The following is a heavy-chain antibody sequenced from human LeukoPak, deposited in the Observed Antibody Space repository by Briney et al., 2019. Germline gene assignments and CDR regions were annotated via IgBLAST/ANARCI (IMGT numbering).Heavy chain of an antibody. V-gene: IGHV1-69*13. CDR2: IIPIFGTA. CDR1: GGTFSSYA. D-gene: IGHD3-10*01. J-gene: IGHJ4*02. CDR3: ARYQGNQMGLLWFGELLPFDY. Sequence: ASVTVSCTASGGTFSSYAISWVRQAPGQGLEWMGGIIPIFGTANYAQKFQGRVTITADESTSTAYMELSSLRSEDTAVYYCARYQGNQMGLLWFGELLPFDYWGQGTLVTVSS.